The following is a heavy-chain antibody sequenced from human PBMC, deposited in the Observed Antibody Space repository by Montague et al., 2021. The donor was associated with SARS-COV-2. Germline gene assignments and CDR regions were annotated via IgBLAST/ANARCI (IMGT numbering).Heavy chain of an antibody. V-gene: IGHV4-34*01. CDR3: ARLAYLLLFIASAYGMDV. J-gene: IGHJ6*02. CDR2: INHNGST. Sequence: SETLSLTCAVSGGSFSGCYWSWIRQPPGTGLEWIGEINHNGSTNYNPSLTSRGPISIDTSKNPFSLKLSSVTAADAAVYYCARLAYLLLFIASAYGMDVWGQGTTVTVSS. CDR1: GGSFSGCY. D-gene: IGHD2-2*01.